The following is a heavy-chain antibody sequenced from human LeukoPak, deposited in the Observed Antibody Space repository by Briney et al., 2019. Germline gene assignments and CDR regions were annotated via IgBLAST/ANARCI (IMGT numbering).Heavy chain of an antibody. J-gene: IGHJ4*02. D-gene: IGHD2-15*01. V-gene: IGHV3-7*01. CDR3: ARGFCNGGNCYAFDY. Sequence: GGSLRLSCAASGFTFSTYWMSWVRQAPGKGLEWVANIKQDGSEKYYVDSVKGRFTISRDNAKNSLYLQMSSLRAEDTAMYYCARGFCNGGNCYAFDYWGQGTLVTVSS. CDR2: IKQDGSEK. CDR1: GFTFSTYW.